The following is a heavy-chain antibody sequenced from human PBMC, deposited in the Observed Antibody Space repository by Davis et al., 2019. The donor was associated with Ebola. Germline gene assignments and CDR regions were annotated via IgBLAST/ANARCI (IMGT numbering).Heavy chain of an antibody. CDR2: IWYDGSNK. Sequence: GESLKISCAASGFTFSSYGMHWVRQAPGKGLEWVAVIWYDGSNKYYADSVKGRFTISRDNSKNTLYLQMNSLRAEDTAVYYCARVSWVYDSPTYYFDYWGQGTLVTVSS. J-gene: IGHJ4*02. D-gene: IGHD3-22*01. V-gene: IGHV3-33*01. CDR1: GFTFSSYG. CDR3: ARVSWVYDSPTYYFDY.